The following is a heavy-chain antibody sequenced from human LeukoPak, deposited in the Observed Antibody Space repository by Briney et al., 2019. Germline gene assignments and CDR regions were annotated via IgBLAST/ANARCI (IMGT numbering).Heavy chain of an antibody. Sequence: GGTLRLSCVASGFRYSHYGMNWVRQAPGKGLEWVSGITSDSRGIYYADSVKGRFTIYRDNSKMTLYLQMDSLGVEDTALYYCAKASVWTMVRVVSYFDEWGQGIQVTVSS. J-gene: IGHJ4*02. D-gene: IGHD3-10*01. CDR3: AKASVWTMVRVVSYFDE. CDR2: ITSDSRGI. CDR1: GFRYSHYG. V-gene: IGHV3-23*01.